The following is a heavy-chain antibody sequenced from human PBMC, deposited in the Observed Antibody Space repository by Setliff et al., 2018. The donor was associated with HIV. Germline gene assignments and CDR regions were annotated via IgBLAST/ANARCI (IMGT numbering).Heavy chain of an antibody. CDR1: GGTFSSYA. Sequence: SVKVSCKASGGTFSSYAISWVRQAPGQGLEWMGGIIPILGIANYAQKLQGRVTITTDESTSTAYMELSSLRSEDTAVYYCATYQSVDTAMVKAFDIWGQGTMVTVSS. D-gene: IGHD5-18*01. J-gene: IGHJ3*02. CDR3: ATYQSVDTAMVKAFDI. V-gene: IGHV1-69*10. CDR2: IIPILGIA.